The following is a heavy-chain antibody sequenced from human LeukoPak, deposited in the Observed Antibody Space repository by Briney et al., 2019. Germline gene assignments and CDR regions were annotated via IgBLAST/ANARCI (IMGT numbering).Heavy chain of an antibody. CDR1: GFTFSSYA. V-gene: IGHV3-30-3*01. Sequence: GGSLRLSCAASGFTFSSYAMHWVRQAPGKGLEWVAVISYDGSNKYHADSVKGRFTISRDNSKNTLYLQMNSLRAEDTAVYYCASIPWGDYGDYASFDYWGQGTLVTVSS. D-gene: IGHD4-17*01. J-gene: IGHJ4*02. CDR2: ISYDGSNK. CDR3: ASIPWGDYGDYASFDY.